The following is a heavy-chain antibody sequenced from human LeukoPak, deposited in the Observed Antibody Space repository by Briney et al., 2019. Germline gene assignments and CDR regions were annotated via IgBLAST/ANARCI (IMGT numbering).Heavy chain of an antibody. D-gene: IGHD1-26*01. CDR1: GFSFSSNA. V-gene: IGHV3-23*01. Sequence: PGGSLRLPCAASGFSFSSNAMNWVRQAPGKGLEWVSVISGSGDSTYYTDSVKGRFTISRDNSKNTLFLQMNSLRPEDTALYYCAKAVGGTFDYWGQGTLVTVSS. J-gene: IGHJ4*02. CDR3: AKAVGGTFDY. CDR2: ISGSGDST.